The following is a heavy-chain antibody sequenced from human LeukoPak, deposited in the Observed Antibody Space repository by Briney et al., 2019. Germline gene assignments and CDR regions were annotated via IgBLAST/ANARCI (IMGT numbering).Heavy chain of an antibody. Sequence: SETLSLTCTVSGGSISSSSYYWGWIRQPPGKGLEWIGSIYYSGSTYYNPSLKSRVTISVGTSKNQFSLKLSSVTAADTAVYYCARHVVAVAAMDYWGQGTLVTVSS. J-gene: IGHJ4*02. CDR2: IYYSGST. V-gene: IGHV4-39*01. CDR1: GGSISSSSYY. D-gene: IGHD6-19*01. CDR3: ARHVVAVAAMDY.